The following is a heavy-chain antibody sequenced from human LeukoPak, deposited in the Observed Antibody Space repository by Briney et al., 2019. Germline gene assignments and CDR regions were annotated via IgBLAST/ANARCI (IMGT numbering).Heavy chain of an antibody. V-gene: IGHV3-23*01. CDR2: ISGSGGTT. J-gene: IGHJ4*02. CDR1: GLTFSSYA. Sequence: GGSLRLSCAASGLTFSSYALAWVRQTPGKGLEWVSAISGSGGTTYYADSVKGHFSISRDNSKNTLYLQMNSLRAEDTAVYYCAKNFYGDYNFFFDYWGQGTLVTVSS. CDR3: AKNFYGDYNFFFDY. D-gene: IGHD4-17*01.